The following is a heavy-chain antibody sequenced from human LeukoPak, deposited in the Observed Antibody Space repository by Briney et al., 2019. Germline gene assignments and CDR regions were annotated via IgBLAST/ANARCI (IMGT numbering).Heavy chain of an antibody. D-gene: IGHD1-26*01. V-gene: IGHV1-2*02. CDR3: AKGVRAFATSADPFFDY. CDR1: GYTFTGSF. J-gene: IGHJ4*02. Sequence: GESLKISCKASGYTFTGSFIHWVRQAPGQGLEWMGWINPDSGATQYAQRFQGRVTVTRDTSTNTVYMALSSLRFDDTAMFYCAKGVRAFATSADPFFDYWGQGTLVTVSS. CDR2: INPDSGAT.